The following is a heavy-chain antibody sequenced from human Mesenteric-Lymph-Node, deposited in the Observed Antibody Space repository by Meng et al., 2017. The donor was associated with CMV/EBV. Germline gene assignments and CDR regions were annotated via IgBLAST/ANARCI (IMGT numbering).Heavy chain of an antibody. CDR3: AKDHYSGTHTYFDY. Sequence: GGSLRLSCAASDFTFSNYGMHWVRQAPGKGLEWVGFIRFDGITEDYADSVRGRFTISRDNSKNTLYLQMNSLKPEDTAVYYCAKDHYSGTHTYFDYWGQGTLVTVSS. J-gene: IGHJ4*02. V-gene: IGHV3-30*02. CDR1: DFTFSNYG. D-gene: IGHD1-26*01. CDR2: IRFDGITE.